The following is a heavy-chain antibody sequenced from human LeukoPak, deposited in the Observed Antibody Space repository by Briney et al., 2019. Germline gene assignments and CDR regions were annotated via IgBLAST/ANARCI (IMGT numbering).Heavy chain of an antibody. J-gene: IGHJ4*02. Sequence: GGSLRLSGAASGFTFSSYSMNWVRQAPGKGLEWVSSISSSSSYIYYADSVKGRFTISRDNAKNSLYLQMNSLRAEDTAVYYCARDKEVAGIFDYWGQGTLVTVSS. CDR3: ARDKEVAGIFDY. CDR2: ISSSSSYI. CDR1: GFTFSSYS. V-gene: IGHV3-21*01. D-gene: IGHD1-14*01.